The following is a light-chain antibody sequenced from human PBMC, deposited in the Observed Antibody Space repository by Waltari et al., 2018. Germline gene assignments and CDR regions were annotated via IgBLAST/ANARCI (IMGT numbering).Light chain of an antibody. CDR3: QVWDANTDPGV. CDR2: YAS. V-gene: IGLV3-21*04. J-gene: IGLJ1*01. CDR1: NIESKS. Sequence: SYVLTQPPSVSVAPGETASITCRGNNIESKSVPWYQPKPGQAPILVIYYASDRPSGIPERFSGSNSGNTATLTISRVEAGDEADYYCQVWDANTDPGVFGTGTEVTVL.